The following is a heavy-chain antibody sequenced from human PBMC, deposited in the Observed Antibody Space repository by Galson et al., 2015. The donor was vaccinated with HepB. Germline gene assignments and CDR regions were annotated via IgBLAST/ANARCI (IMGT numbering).Heavy chain of an antibody. V-gene: IGHV3-48*01. D-gene: IGHD4-17*01. CDR3: ARVLRYGDYGD. Sequence: SLRLSCAAPGFTFSSYSMNWVRQAPGKGLEWVSCISSSSSTIYYADSVKGRFTISRDNAKNSLYLQMNSLRAEDTAVYYCARVLRYGDYGDWGQGTLVTVSS. CDR2: ISSSSSTI. CDR1: GFTFSSYS. J-gene: IGHJ4*02.